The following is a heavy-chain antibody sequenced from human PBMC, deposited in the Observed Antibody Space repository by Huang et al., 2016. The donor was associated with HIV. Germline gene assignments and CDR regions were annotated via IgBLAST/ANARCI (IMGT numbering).Heavy chain of an antibody. Sequence: QVQLVQSGAEVKKPGASVKVSCKASGYTFTSYDINWVRQATGKGLEWMVVSNPSSGNTGYAQKFQGRVTMTRNTSISTAYMELSSLRSEDTAVYYCARGFYYHDSSGYPPPDAFDIWGQGTMVTVSS. CDR3: ARGFYYHDSSGYPPPDAFDI. J-gene: IGHJ3*02. CDR1: GYTFTSYD. CDR2: SNPSSGNT. D-gene: IGHD3-22*01. V-gene: IGHV1-8*01.